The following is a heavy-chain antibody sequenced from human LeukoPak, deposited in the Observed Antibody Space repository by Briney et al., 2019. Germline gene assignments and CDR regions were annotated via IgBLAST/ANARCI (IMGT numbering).Heavy chain of an antibody. CDR2: ISYDGSNK. D-gene: IGHD3-16*01. Sequence: PGGSLRLSCAASGFTFSSYAMHWVRQAPGKGLEWVAVISYDGSNKYYADSVKGRFTISRDNSKNTLYLQMNSLRAEDTAVYYCARERGAPTLILGDFGGGKKNFDYWGQGTLVTVSS. V-gene: IGHV3-30-3*01. J-gene: IGHJ4*02. CDR3: ARERGAPTLILGDFGGGKKNFDY. CDR1: GFTFSSYA.